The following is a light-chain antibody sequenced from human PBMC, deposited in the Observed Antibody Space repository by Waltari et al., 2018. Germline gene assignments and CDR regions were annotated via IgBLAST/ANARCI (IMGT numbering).Light chain of an antibody. V-gene: IGKV3-11*01. CDR3: QQRSNWPWT. CDR2: DAS. J-gene: IGKJ3*01. CDR1: QSVNSF. Sequence: EIVLTQSPATLSLSPGERATLSCRASQSVNSFVAWYQQKPGQAPRPVIHDASSRASGIPARFSASGYGTEFTLTISSLEPEDFAVYYCQQRSNWPWTFGPGTKVDIK.